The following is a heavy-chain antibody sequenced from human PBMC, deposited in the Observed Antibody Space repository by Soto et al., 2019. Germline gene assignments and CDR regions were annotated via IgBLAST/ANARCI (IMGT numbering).Heavy chain of an antibody. CDR1: GFTFSSYG. Sequence: GGSLRLSCAASGFTFSSYGMHWVRQAPGKGLEWVAVISYDGSNKYYADSVKGRFTISRDNSKNTLYLQMNSLRAEDTAVYYCAKSHYDFWSGYLWYFDYWGQGTLVTVSS. D-gene: IGHD3-3*01. V-gene: IGHV3-30*18. J-gene: IGHJ4*02. CDR2: ISYDGSNK. CDR3: AKSHYDFWSGYLWYFDY.